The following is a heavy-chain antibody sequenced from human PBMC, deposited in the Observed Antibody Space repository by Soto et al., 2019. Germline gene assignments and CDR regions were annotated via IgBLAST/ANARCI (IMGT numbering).Heavy chain of an antibody. D-gene: IGHD5-18*01. CDR3: ARVSGYSYGYRSSFDY. V-gene: IGHV1-46*01. CDR2: INPSGGST. Sequence: GASVKVSCKASGYIFTSYYMHWVRQAPGQGLEWMGIINPSGGSTSYAQKFQGRVTMTRDTSTSTVYMELSSLRSEDTAVYYCARVSGYSYGYRSSFDYWGQGTLVTVSS. CDR1: GYIFTSYY. J-gene: IGHJ4*02.